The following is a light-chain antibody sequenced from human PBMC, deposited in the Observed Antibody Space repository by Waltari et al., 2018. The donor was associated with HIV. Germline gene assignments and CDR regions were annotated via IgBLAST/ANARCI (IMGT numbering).Light chain of an antibody. CDR2: DDS. Sequence: SYVLTQPPSVSVAPGQTARITCAGSNIGGKSVHWHQQKPGQAPVLVVYDDSARPSGIPERFSGSNSGNTATLTISRVEAGDEADYCCQVWDIHSDHVLFGGGTKLTVL. V-gene: IGLV3-21*02. CDR1: NIGGKS. CDR3: QVWDIHSDHVL. J-gene: IGLJ2*01.